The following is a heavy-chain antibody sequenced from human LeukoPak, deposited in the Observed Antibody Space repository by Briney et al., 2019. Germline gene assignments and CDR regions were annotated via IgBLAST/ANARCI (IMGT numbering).Heavy chain of an antibody. J-gene: IGHJ4*02. D-gene: IGHD4-17*01. Sequence: SETLSLTCSVSGDSISSNSYYWGWIRQPPGTGLEWIGSIYYSGSTDYNPSLKSRATISVDTSKNQLSLKLSSVTAADTAVYYCARLNYGDYYFDCWGQGTLVTVSS. CDR1: GDSISSNSYY. V-gene: IGHV4-39*01. CDR3: ARLNYGDYYFDC. CDR2: IYYSGST.